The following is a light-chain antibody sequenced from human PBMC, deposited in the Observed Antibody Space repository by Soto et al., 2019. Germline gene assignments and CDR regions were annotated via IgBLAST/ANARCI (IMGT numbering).Light chain of an antibody. V-gene: IGLV2-14*01. J-gene: IGLJ1*01. CDR3: AAWDDSLNEV. CDR1: SSDVGRYNH. CDR2: EVS. Sequence: QSALTQPASVSGSPGQSITISCTGSSSDVGRYNHVSWYQHHPGKAPKLLISEVSNRPSGVSNRFSGSKSGYTASLAISGLQSEDEADYYCAAWDDSLNEVFGTGTKLTVL.